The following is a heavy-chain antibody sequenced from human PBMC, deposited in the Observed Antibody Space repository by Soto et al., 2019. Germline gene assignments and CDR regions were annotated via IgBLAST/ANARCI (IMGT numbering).Heavy chain of an antibody. D-gene: IGHD3-10*01. CDR2: ISSGGSNE. CDR3: AKDDTYYSGSGRNYYYGMDV. CDR1: GFTFSAYG. Sequence: GGSLRLSCAASGFTFSAYGMHWVRQAPGKGLEWVAVISSGGSNEYVADSVKGRFTISRDNSKNTLYLEMNSLRGEDTAVYYCAKDDTYYSGSGRNYYYGMDVWGQGTTVTVSS. J-gene: IGHJ6*02. V-gene: IGHV3-30*18.